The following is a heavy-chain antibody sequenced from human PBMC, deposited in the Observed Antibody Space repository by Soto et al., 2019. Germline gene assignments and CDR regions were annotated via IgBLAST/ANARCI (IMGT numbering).Heavy chain of an antibody. V-gene: IGHV5-51*01. Sequence: PGESLKISCKGSGYSFGNNWIAWVREMPGKGLDYMGIIYPADSDTRYSPSFQGQVTISADKSISTAYLQWSSLKASDTAMYYCARLTGCSNGKSYRFDEWGQGALVNVSS. D-gene: IGHD2-8*01. CDR3: ARLTGCSNGKSYRFDE. CDR2: IYPADSDT. CDR1: GYSFGNNW. J-gene: IGHJ4*02.